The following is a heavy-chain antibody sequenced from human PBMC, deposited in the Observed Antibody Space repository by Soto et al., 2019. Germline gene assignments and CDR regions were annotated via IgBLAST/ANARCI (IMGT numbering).Heavy chain of an antibody. Sequence: EVXLVXSGGGLVEPGXXLXXSCAASXFIFSDHYMDWVRQAPGXGXXXMGRVRDKANGYTTEYAASVRGXFTXXXXXXXXXXXXXXXXXXIEDTAMYYCVRNLASGGTYYIDYWGQGTLVTVXS. J-gene: IGHJ4*02. D-gene: IGHD1-26*01. CDR1: XFIFSDHY. CDR2: VRDKANGYTT. V-gene: IGHV3-72*01. CDR3: VRNLASGGTYYIDY.